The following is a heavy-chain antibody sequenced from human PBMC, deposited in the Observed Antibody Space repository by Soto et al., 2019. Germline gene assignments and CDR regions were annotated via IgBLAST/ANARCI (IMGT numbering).Heavy chain of an antibody. Sequence: EVQLVESGGGLVQPGRSLRLSCAASGFTFDDYAMHWVRQAPGKGLEWVSGISWNSGSIGYADSVKGRFTISRDNAKNSLYLLMNSLRAEDTALYYCAKDEAGLHLEGDAFDIWGQGTMVTVSS. CDR1: GFTFDDYA. CDR3: AKDEAGLHLEGDAFDI. CDR2: ISWNSGSI. V-gene: IGHV3-9*01. D-gene: IGHD3-16*01. J-gene: IGHJ3*02.